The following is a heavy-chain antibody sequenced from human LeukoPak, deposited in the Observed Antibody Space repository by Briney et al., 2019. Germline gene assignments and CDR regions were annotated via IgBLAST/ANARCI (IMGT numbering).Heavy chain of an antibody. Sequence: GTLSPTCAVSGASISSGTWWSWVRQPPGKGLEWIGDIFHSGSTNYNPSLKSRLTISVDKSKNQFSLELTSVTAADTAVYYCASPSGASTWWGQGTLVTVSS. J-gene: IGHJ4*02. CDR2: IFHSGST. D-gene: IGHD2-15*01. V-gene: IGHV4-4*02. CDR3: ASPSGASTW. CDR1: GASISSGTW.